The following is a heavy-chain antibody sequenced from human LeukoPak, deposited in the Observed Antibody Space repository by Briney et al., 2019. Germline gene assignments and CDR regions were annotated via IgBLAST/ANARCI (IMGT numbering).Heavy chain of an antibody. CDR1: GYTLTELS. J-gene: IGHJ5*02. CDR2: FDPEDGET. Sequence: ASVKVSCKVSGYTLTELSTHWVRQAPGKGLEWMGGFDPEDGETIYAQKFQGRVTMTEDTSTDTAYMELSSLRSEDTAVYYCATGSYYYDSSGYLYWFDPWGQGTLVTVSS. D-gene: IGHD3-22*01. CDR3: ATGSYYYDSSGYLYWFDP. V-gene: IGHV1-24*01.